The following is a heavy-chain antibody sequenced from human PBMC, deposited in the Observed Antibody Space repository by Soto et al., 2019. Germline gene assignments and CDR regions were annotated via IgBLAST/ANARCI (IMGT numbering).Heavy chain of an antibody. CDR1: GFTFSSYW. CDR3: ARDPDWLPQFDY. D-gene: IGHD3-9*01. Sequence: GGSLRLSCAASGFTFSSYWMHWVRQAPGKGLVWVSRINSDGSSTSYADSVKGRFTISRDNAENTLYLQMNSLRAEDTAVYYCARDPDWLPQFDYWGQGTLVTVSS. J-gene: IGHJ4*02. V-gene: IGHV3-74*01. CDR2: INSDGSST.